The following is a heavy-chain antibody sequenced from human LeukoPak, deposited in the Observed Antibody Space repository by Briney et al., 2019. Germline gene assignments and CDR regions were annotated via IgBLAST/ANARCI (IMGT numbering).Heavy chain of an antibody. CDR3: ARLIIEYSSSKVDYYYYYMDV. V-gene: IGHV4-39*01. CDR1: GGSIRSSTYY. CDR2: IYYSGST. D-gene: IGHD6-6*01. Sequence: SETLSLTCTVSGGSIRSSTYYWGWIRQPPGKGLEWIGIIYYSGSTYYNPSLMSRVTISVDTSKNQFSLKLSSVTAADTAEYYCARLIIEYSSSKVDYYYYYMDVWGKGTTVTVSS. J-gene: IGHJ6*03.